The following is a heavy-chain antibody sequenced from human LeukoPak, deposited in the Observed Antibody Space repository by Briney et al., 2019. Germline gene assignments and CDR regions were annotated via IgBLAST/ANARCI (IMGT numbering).Heavy chain of an antibody. D-gene: IGHD2-2*01. CDR2: ISGSGGST. Sequence: SGRSLRLSCAASGFTFSSYAMSWVRQAPGKGLEWVSAISGSGGSTYCADSVKGRFTISRDNSKNTLYLQMNSLRAEDTAVYYCAKGRVMYGSTSCPDWWGQGTLVTVSS. V-gene: IGHV3-23*01. CDR3: AKGRVMYGSTSCPDW. CDR1: GFTFSSYA. J-gene: IGHJ4*02.